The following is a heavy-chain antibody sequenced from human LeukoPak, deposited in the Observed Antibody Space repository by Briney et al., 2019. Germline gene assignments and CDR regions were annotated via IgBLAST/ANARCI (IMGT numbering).Heavy chain of an antibody. CDR3: ARVRFDYDILTGFYYCYGMDV. CDR1: GGSISSYY. J-gene: IGHJ6*02. D-gene: IGHD3-9*01. V-gene: IGHV4-59*01. CDR2: IYYSGST. Sequence: SATLPLTCTASGGSISSYYWSWIQQPPGKGQELIGYIYYSGSTNYNPSLKSRVTISVDTSKNQFSLKLSSVTAADTAVYYCARVRFDYDILTGFYYCYGMDVWGQGTTVTVSS.